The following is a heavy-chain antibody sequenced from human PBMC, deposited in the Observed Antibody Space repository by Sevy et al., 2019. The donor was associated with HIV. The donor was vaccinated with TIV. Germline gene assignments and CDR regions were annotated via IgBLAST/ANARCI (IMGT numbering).Heavy chain of an antibody. Sequence: GGSLRLSCVGSGFTCSRYGMNWVRQAPGKGLEWVSTISGSGGSTYYADSVKGRFTISRDNSKNTLSLQMNSLRAEDTAFYYCAMTGGIGWLPLYYFTYWGQGTLVTVSS. J-gene: IGHJ4*02. CDR2: ISGSGGST. D-gene: IGHD3-22*01. CDR1: GFTCSRYG. V-gene: IGHV3-23*01. CDR3: AMTGGIGWLPLYYFTY.